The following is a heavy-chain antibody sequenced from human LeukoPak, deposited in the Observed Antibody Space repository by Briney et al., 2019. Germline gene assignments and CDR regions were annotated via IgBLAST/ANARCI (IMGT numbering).Heavy chain of an antibody. J-gene: IGHJ4*02. Sequence: PGGSLRLSCAASGFTVSSNYMSWVRQAPGKGLEWVSFIYSGGSTYYADSVKGRFTISRDNSKNTLYLQMNSLRAEDTAVYYCARDLPICSGGSCYTGPFDYWGQGTLVTVSS. CDR2: IYSGGST. D-gene: IGHD2-15*01. CDR3: ARDLPICSGGSCYTGPFDY. V-gene: IGHV3-53*01. CDR1: GFTVSSNY.